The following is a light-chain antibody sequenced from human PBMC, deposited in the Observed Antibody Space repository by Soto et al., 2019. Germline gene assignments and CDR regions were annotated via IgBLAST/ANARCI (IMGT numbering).Light chain of an antibody. J-gene: IGKJ5*01. CDR1: QSISTY. Sequence: DIQMTQSPSSLSASVGHRVTITCLASQSISTYLNWYQKKPGKAPNLLIYDASRLQSGVPSRFSGSGGGTDFTLSISSVQPEDFATYFCQQINMDPITFGQGTRLEIK. V-gene: IGKV1-39*01. CDR2: DAS. CDR3: QQINMDPIT.